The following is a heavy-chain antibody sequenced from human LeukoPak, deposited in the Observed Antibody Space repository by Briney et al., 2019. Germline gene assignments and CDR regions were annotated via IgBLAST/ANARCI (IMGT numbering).Heavy chain of an antibody. CDR2: INPNSGGT. D-gene: IGHD6-13*01. CDR3: ARDRLAAAGPPGADAFDI. J-gene: IGHJ3*02. V-gene: IGHV1-2*02. Sequence: GASVKVSCKASGYTFTGYYMHWVRQAPGQGLEWMGWINPNSGGTNYAQKFQGRVTMTRDTSISTAYMELSRLRSDDTAVYYCARDRLAAAGPPGADAFDIWGQGTMVTVSS. CDR1: GYTFTGYY.